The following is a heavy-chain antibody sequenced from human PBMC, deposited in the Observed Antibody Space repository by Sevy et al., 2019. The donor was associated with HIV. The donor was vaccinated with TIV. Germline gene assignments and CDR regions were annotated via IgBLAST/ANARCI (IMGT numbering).Heavy chain of an antibody. D-gene: IGHD2-2*01. J-gene: IGHJ6*02. Sequence: GGSLRLSCAASGFTFSNYWMSWVRQAPGKGLEWVANIKKDGSEKYYVDSVKGRFTISRDNAKNSLFLQMNSLRAEDTALYYCARDCSSTSCLWGLDVWGQGTTVTDSS. CDR2: IKKDGSEK. CDR1: GFTFSNYW. CDR3: ARDCSSTSCLWGLDV. V-gene: IGHV3-7*03.